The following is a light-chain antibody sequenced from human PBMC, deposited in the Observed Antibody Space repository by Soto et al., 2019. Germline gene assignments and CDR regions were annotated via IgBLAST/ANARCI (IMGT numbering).Light chain of an antibody. CDR2: KAS. V-gene: IGKV1-5*03. Sequence: DIQMTQSPSTLSSSVGYRFTITCRASQSISSWLAWYQQKPGKAPKLLIYKASSLESGVPSRFSGSGSGTEFTLTINSLQPDDFATYYCQQYNSYPRTFGQGTKVDIK. CDR3: QQYNSYPRT. CDR1: QSISSW. J-gene: IGKJ1*01.